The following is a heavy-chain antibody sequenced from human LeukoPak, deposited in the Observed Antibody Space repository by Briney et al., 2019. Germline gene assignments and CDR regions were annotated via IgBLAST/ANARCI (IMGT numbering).Heavy chain of an antibody. CDR1: GFTFDDYA. V-gene: IGHV3-9*01. CDR3: AKDSGYNYGNIDY. D-gene: IGHD5-18*01. J-gene: IGHJ4*02. CDR2: ISWNSGSI. Sequence: GGSLRLSCAASGFTFDDYAMHWVRQAPGKGLEWVSGISWNSGSIGYADSVKGRFTISRDNAKNSLYLQMNSLGAEDTALYYCAKDSGYNYGNIDYWGQGTLVTVSS.